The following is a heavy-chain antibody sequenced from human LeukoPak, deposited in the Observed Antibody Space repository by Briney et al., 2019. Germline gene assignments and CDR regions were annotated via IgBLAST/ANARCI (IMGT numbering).Heavy chain of an antibody. CDR1: GGTFSSYA. Sequence: SCKASGGTFSSYAMSWVRQAPGKGLEWVSAISGSGDNTYYTDSVKGRFTISRDNSKNTLYLQMNSLRVEDTAVYYCAKDQGLGLDRFDYWGQGTLVTVSS. D-gene: IGHD5/OR15-5a*01. J-gene: IGHJ4*02. V-gene: IGHV3-23*01. CDR3: AKDQGLGLDRFDY. CDR2: ISGSGDNT.